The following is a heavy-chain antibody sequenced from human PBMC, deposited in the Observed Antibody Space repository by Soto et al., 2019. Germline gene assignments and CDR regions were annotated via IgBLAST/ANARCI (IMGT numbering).Heavy chain of an antibody. Sequence: EVQLVESGGGLVQPGGSLRLSCAASGFTFSSYSMNWVRQAPGKGLEWVSYISSSSSTIYYADSVKGRFTISRDNAKNSLYLQMNSLRAEDTAVYYCARQRVNGFLEWSAAFDIWGQGTMVTVSS. CDR1: GFTFSSYS. D-gene: IGHD3-3*01. V-gene: IGHV3-48*01. CDR3: ARQRVNGFLEWSAAFDI. J-gene: IGHJ3*02. CDR2: ISSSSSTI.